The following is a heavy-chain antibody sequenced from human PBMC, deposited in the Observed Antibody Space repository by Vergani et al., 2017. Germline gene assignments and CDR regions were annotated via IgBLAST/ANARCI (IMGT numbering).Heavy chain of an antibody. V-gene: IGHV3-30-3*01. J-gene: IGHJ4*02. Sequence: QVQLVESGGGVVQPGRSLRLSCAASGFTFGDHGIHWVRRAPGKGLEWVALISYDGTNKYYTNSVRGRFTISRDNSKSTLFLQMNSLRAEDTAVYYCAKEGPAEEEEAVAESGFDYWGQGTLVTVSS. CDR1: GFTFGDHG. CDR2: ISYDGTNK. D-gene: IGHD6-19*01. CDR3: AKEGPAEEEEAVAESGFDY.